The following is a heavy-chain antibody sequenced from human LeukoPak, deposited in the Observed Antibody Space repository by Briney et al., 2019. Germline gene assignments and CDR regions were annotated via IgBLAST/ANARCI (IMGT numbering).Heavy chain of an antibody. CDR3: ASPDSSSWKHDAFDI. CDR1: GFTFTSYD. Sequence: PGGSLRLSCAASGFTFTSYDMSWVRQAPGKGLQWVSGVTKSGDGTYYADSVKGRFTISRDNSKNTLYLQMKSLRAEDTAIYYFASPDSSSWKHDAFDIWGQGILVTVSS. V-gene: IGHV3-23*01. CDR2: VTKSGDGT. J-gene: IGHJ3*02. D-gene: IGHD6-13*01.